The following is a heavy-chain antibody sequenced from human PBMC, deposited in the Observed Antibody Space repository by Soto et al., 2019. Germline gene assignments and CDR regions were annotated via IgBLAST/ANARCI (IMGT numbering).Heavy chain of an antibody. CDR2: IYYSGKT. CDR3: AGDRSNSPDYFDY. V-gene: IGHV4-30-4*01. J-gene: IGHJ4*02. Sequence: QVQLQESGPGLVKPSQTLSLTCAVSGGSINSDDYYWTWVRQPPGKGLEWNGFIYYSGKTKYNPSLESRVAISIDTSNNQFSLKLSSVSAADTVLYYCAGDRSNSPDYFDYWGQGTLVTVSS. D-gene: IGHD6-6*01. CDR1: GGSINSDDYY.